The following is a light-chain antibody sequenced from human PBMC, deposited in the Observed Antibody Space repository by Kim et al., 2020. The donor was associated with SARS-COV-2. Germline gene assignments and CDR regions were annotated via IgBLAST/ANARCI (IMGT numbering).Light chain of an antibody. CDR2: GNN. CDR1: SSNIGAGYH. Sequence: QRVTFSCTGSSSNIGAGYHVHWYQQLPGTAPKLLIYGNNNRPSGVPDRFSGSNAGTSASLAITGLQAEDEADYYCQSYDNSLSGWVFGGGTQLTVL. J-gene: IGLJ3*02. CDR3: QSYDNSLSGWV. V-gene: IGLV1-40*01.